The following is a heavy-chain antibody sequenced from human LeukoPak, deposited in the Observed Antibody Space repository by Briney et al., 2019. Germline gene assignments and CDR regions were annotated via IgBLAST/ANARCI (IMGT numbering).Heavy chain of an antibody. CDR3: ARGPVTRFEI. J-gene: IGHJ3*02. V-gene: IGHV3-53*01. CDR1: GVTVSSNY. Sequence: GGSLRLSCAASGVTVSSNYMSWVRQAPGEGLEWVSVIYSGGTTYYADSVKRRLTISRDNSNNTLYLQMNSLRAEDTAVYYCARGPVTRFEIWGQGTMVTVSS. D-gene: IGHD4-17*01. CDR2: IYSGGTT.